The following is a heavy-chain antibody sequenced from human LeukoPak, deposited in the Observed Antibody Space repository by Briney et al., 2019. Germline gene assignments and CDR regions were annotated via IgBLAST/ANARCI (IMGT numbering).Heavy chain of an antibody. D-gene: IGHD1-26*01. Sequence: GSLRLSCAASGFTFSSYAMHWVRQAPGKGLEWVAVISYDGSNKYYADSVKGRFTISRDNFKNTLYLQMNSLRAEDTAVYYCARDYPPLREGYDYWGQGTLVTVSS. CDR1: GFTFSSYA. CDR3: ARDYPPLREGYDY. J-gene: IGHJ4*02. CDR2: ISYDGSNK. V-gene: IGHV3-30-3*01.